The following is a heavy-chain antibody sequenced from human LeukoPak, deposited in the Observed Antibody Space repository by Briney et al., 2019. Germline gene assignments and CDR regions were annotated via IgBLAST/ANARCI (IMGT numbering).Heavy chain of an antibody. CDR1: GDSISSSSYY. CDR2: IYYSGST. Sequence: SETLSLTCTVSGDSISSSSYYWGWIRQPPGKGLEWIGSIYYSGSTYYNPSLKSRVTISVDTARNQFSLYLSSVTAADTAMYFCARSSLAVYFDYWGQGTLVTASS. D-gene: IGHD6-19*01. J-gene: IGHJ4*02. CDR3: ARSSLAVYFDY. V-gene: IGHV4-39*07.